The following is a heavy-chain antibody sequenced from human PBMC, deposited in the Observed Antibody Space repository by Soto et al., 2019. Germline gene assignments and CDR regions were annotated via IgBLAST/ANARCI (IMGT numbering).Heavy chain of an antibody. CDR3: ASTAVAGLYFQH. CDR2: IYYSGST. D-gene: IGHD6-19*01. V-gene: IGHV4-59*01. CDR1: GGSISSYY. J-gene: IGHJ1*01. Sequence: SGTLSLTCTVSGGSISSYYWSWIRQPPGKGLEWIGYIYYSGSTNYNPSLKSRVTISVDTSKNQFSLKLSSVTAADTAVYYCASTAVAGLYFQHWGQGTLVTVSS.